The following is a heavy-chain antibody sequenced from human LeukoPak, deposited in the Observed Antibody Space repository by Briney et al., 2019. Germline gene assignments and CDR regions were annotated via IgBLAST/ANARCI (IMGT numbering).Heavy chain of an antibody. CDR3: AKAKGGPFDY. V-gene: IGHV3-9*01. J-gene: IGHJ4*02. D-gene: IGHD2-15*01. CDR1: GFTFDDYA. Sequence: GGSLRLSCAASGFTFDDYAMHWVRQAPGKGLEWVLGISWNSGSIGYADSVKGRFTISRDNAKNSLYLQMNSLRAEDTALYYCAKAKGGPFDYWGQGTLVTVSS. CDR2: ISWNSGSI.